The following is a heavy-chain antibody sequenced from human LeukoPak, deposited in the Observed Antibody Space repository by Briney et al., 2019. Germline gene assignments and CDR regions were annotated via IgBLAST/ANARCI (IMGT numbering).Heavy chain of an antibody. CDR3: AKWSSEREHYFYHDGMDV. V-gene: IGHV3-23*01. Sequence: QAGGSLRLSCEGSGFTFGTYAMSWVRQAPGEGLEWVSGISASGLTYYAGSVTGRFRVSRDNSKNKIYLQMNSLRAEDTAVYYCAKWSSEREHYFYHDGMDVWGQGTTVTVSS. CDR1: GFTFGTYA. D-gene: IGHD6-19*01. CDR2: ISASGLT. J-gene: IGHJ6*02.